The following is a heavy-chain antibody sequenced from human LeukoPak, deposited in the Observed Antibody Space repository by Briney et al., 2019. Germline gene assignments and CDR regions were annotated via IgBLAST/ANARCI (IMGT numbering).Heavy chain of an antibody. CDR2: IKGDGSTT. V-gene: IGHV3-74*01. CDR3: ATLRGDLDY. J-gene: IGHJ4*02. D-gene: IGHD4-17*01. CDR1: GFTFGTYW. Sequence: GGSLRLSCAVSGFTFGTYWMHWVRQAPGKGLVWVSTIKGDGSTTGYADSVKGRFTISRDNAKNTLYLQMNSLRAEDTAVYCCATLRGDLDYWSPGTLVTVSS.